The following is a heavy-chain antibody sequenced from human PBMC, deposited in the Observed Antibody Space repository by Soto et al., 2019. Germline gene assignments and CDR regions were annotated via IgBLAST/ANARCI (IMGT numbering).Heavy chain of an antibody. J-gene: IGHJ3*02. Sequence: QVQLQESGPGLVKPSQTLSLTCTVSGDSISSYGYYWTQIRQHPGKGLEWIGHIYDCAYTYYNPSLQSPVSIFGDTSPNQCSLLLTSVTAADTAVYYCARRHDILTGADAYDIWGQGTMVTVAS. D-gene: IGHD3-9*01. CDR2: IYDCAYT. CDR1: GDSISSYGYY. V-gene: IGHV4-31*01. CDR3: ARRHDILTGADAYDI.